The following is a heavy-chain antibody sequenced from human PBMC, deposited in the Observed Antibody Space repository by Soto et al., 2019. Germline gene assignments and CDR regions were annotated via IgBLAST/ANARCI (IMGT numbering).Heavy chain of an antibody. CDR1: GFTFSSYA. V-gene: IGHV3-23*01. D-gene: IGHD2-15*01. J-gene: IGHJ6*03. CDR3: AKDLDIVVVVAATAENPECYMDV. CDR2: ISGSGGST. Sequence: EVQLLESGGGLVQPGGSLRLSCAASGFTFSSYAMSWVRQAPGKGLEWVSAISGSGGSTYYADSVKGRFTISRDNSKNTLYLQMNSLRAEDTAVYYCAKDLDIVVVVAATAENPECYMDVWGKGTTVTVSS.